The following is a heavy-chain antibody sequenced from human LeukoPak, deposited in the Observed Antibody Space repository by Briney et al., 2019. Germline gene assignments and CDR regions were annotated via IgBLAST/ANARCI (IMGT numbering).Heavy chain of an antibody. D-gene: IGHD2-8*01. CDR2: ISSSSSTI. V-gene: IGHV3-48*02. J-gene: IGHJ3*02. CDR3: ARDPTYGEGWAFDI. CDR1: GFTISSYS. Sequence: GGSLRLSCAASGFTISSYSMNWVRQAPGKGLEWVSYISSSSSTIYYADSVKGRFTISRDNAKNSLYLQMNSLRDEDTAVYYCARDPTYGEGWAFDIWGQGTMVTVSS.